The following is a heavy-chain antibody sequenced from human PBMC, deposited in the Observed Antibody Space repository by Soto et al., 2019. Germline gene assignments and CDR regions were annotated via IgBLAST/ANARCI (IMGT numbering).Heavy chain of an antibody. D-gene: IGHD3-10*01. J-gene: IGHJ4*02. V-gene: IGHV3-7*01. CDR1: GFPFSQSW. CDR3: TRSLNY. Sequence: EVQLVESGGGLVKPGGSLRLSCAVSGFPFSQSWMDWVRQSPGKGLEWVANISPDGSQTYYVDAVKGRFTVSRDNAENSLYLQMNSLRVEDTAVYYCTRSLNYGGQGTLVTVSS. CDR2: ISPDGSQT.